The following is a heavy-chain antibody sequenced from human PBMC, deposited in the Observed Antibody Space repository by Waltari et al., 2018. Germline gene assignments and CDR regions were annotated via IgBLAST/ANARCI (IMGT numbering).Heavy chain of an antibody. CDR3: AREGEGGVVTALSREDHYGMDV. J-gene: IGHJ6*02. V-gene: IGHV4-31*03. D-gene: IGHD2-21*02. CDR2: IRSAGTT. Sequence: QVQLQESGPGLVKPSQTLSLTCTVTGGSVSNGWYFFNWIRQPSGKGPEWSGKIRSAGTTSYNRSLQGRAPRSVDTSPNRLLLGWPSGTAADTAIYYCAREGEGGVVTALSREDHYGMDVWGPGT. CDR1: GGSVSNGWYF.